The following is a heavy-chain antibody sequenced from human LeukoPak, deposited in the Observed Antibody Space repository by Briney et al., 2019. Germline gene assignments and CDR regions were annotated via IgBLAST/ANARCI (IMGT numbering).Heavy chain of an antibody. CDR3: ARPPSRGYSSSFEY. J-gene: IGHJ4*02. CDR1: GYRFATYW. CDR2: IYPDESNI. D-gene: IGHD2-2*03. V-gene: IGHV5-51*01. Sequence: GESLKISCKGSGYRFATYWIAWVPQMPGKGLEGVGIIYPDESNIRYSPSFQGQVTISADKSLRTAYLQWSSLKASDTAIYYCARPPSRGYSSSFEYWGEGTLVTVSS.